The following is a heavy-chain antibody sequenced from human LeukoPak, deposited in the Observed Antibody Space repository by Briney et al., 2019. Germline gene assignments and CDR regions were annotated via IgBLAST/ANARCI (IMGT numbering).Heavy chain of an antibody. CDR1: GFSLSSYS. D-gene: IGHD3-3*01. CDR2: ISFSGGNT. J-gene: IGHJ3*02. CDR3: AKRLYDFWSGQGAFDI. Sequence: PGGSLRLSCAASGFSLSSYSMNWVRQAPGKGLEWVSVISFSGGNTNYADSVRGRFTMSRDNSKNTLYLQMNSLRAEDTAVYYCAKRLYDFWSGQGAFDIWGQGTMVTVSS. V-gene: IGHV3-23*01.